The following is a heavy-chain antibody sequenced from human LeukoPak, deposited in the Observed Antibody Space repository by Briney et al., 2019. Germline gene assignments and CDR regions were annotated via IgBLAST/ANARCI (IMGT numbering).Heavy chain of an antibody. CDR2: TYDSGDT. V-gene: IGHV4-59*08. CDR1: GGSITSYY. D-gene: IGHD6-19*01. J-gene: IGHJ4*02. CDR3: TRLARPSSGWSIFDY. Sequence: SETLSLTCTVSGGSITSYYWSWIRQPPGKGLEWIGFTYDSGDTTSNPSLKSRVTISVDPSKQYYSLKLSYVTDADTAVYYCTRLARPSSGWSIFDYWGQGTLVTVSS.